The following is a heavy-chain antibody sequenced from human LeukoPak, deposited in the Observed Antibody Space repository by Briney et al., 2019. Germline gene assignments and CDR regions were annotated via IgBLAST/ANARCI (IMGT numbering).Heavy chain of an antibody. Sequence: GGSLRLSCAASGFTFRSYAMNWVRQAPGKGLEWVSAISGSGGSTYYADSVKGRFTISRDNSKNTLYLQMNSLRAEDTAVYYCANYYYDSSGYLEGWGQGTLVTVSS. D-gene: IGHD3-22*01. J-gene: IGHJ4*02. CDR2: ISGSGGST. CDR1: GFTFRSYA. CDR3: ANYYYDSSGYLEG. V-gene: IGHV3-23*01.